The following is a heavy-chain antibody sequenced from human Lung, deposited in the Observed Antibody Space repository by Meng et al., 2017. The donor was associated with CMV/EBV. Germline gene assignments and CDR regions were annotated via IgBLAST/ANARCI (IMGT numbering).Heavy chain of an antibody. CDR1: GGTFSSYT. V-gene: IGHV1-69*02. CDR3: ARVGRNFYGMDV. Sequence: SXXVSCKASGGTFSSYTISWVRQAPGQGLEWMGRIIPILGIANYAQKFQGRVTITADKSTSTAYMELSSLRSEDTAAYYCARVGRNFYGMDVWGQGTTVTVSS. CDR2: IIPILGIA. D-gene: IGHD1-14*01. J-gene: IGHJ6*02.